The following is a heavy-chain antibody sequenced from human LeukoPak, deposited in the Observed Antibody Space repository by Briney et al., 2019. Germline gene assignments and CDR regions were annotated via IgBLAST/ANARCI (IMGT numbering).Heavy chain of an antibody. CDR2: INHLGSP. V-gene: IGHV4-34*01. J-gene: IGHJ6*03. CDR3: ARGHPMPGRSVSRYYYNYYMDV. D-gene: IGHD5/OR15-5a*01. Sequence: SETLSLTCAVFGESLTGRYWTWIRQPPGKGLEWIGEINHLGSPNYNPSFKGRVTISGDSSNRFSLTLASVTATDTALYFFARGHPMPGRSVSRYYYNYYMDVWGNGTTVTVSS. CDR1: GESLTGRY.